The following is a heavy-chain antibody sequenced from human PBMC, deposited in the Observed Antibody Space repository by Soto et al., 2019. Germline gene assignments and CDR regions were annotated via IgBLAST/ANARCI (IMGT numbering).Heavy chain of an antibody. CDR1: GFAFSSYW. CDR3: IKASTVTGVGGYR. D-gene: IGHD6-19*01. Sequence: EVQLVESGGGLVQPGGSLRLSCAASGFAFSSYWMQWVRQAPGKGPVWVSRISSDGRNTTYADFVKGRFTISRDNAENTLHLQMTSLTDAYTAVYYCIKASTVTGVGGYRLGLGTLVNVYS. V-gene: IGHV3-74*01. J-gene: IGHJ5*02. CDR2: ISSDGRNT.